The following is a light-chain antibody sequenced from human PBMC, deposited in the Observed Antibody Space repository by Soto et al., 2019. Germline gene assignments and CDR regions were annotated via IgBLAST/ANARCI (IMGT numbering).Light chain of an antibody. CDR2: DAS. Sequence: ERVWTQSPAPLTLFPGEIDTLSFRASQSISSNLAWYQQKPGQAPRLLIYDASNTATGIPARFSGSGSGTDFTLTISGLEPEDFAVYYCQQRSSWPPVTVGRGTRLEIK. V-gene: IGKV3-11*01. CDR1: QSISSN. J-gene: IGKJ5*01. CDR3: QQRSSWPPVT.